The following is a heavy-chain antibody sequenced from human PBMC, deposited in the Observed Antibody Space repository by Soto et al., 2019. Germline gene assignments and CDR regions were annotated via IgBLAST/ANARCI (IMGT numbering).Heavy chain of an antibody. J-gene: IGHJ5*01. CDR1: GGSFNNDY. CDR3: ARDRYFYDSAGYYRTLDS. D-gene: IGHD3-22*01. Sequence: SETLCLTCTISGGSFNNDYGTCLRQSPGKGLEWIGYILHSGITDYNPSVKRRVTISIDKSKNFFSLKLTSVTAADTAVYYCARDRYFYDSAGYYRTLDSWGQGILVTVYS. CDR2: ILHSGIT. V-gene: IGHV4-59*01.